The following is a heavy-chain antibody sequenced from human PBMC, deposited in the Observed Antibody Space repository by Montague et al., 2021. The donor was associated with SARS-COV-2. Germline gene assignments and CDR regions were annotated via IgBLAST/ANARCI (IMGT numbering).Heavy chain of an antibody. CDR1: GGSISSYC. D-gene: IGHD5-12*01. J-gene: IGHJ4*02. CDR3: ARGGYSGYWDY. V-gene: IGHV4-59*01. Sequence: SETLSLTCTVSGGSISSYCWSWIRQPPGKGLEWIGYIYYSGSTNYNPSLKSRVTISADTSKNQFSLKLSSVTAADTAVYYCARGGYSGYWDYWGQGTLVTVSS. CDR2: IYYSGST.